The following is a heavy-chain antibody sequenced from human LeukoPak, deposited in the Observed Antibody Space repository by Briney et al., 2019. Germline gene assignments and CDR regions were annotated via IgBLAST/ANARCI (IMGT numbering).Heavy chain of an antibody. CDR3: ARWDCSSTSCYEVGHNWFDP. CDR2: ISAYNGNT. CDR1: GYTFTSYG. J-gene: IGHJ5*02. D-gene: IGHD2-2*01. V-gene: IGHV1-18*01. Sequence: ASVKVSCKASGYTFTSYGISWVRQAPGQGLEWMGWISAYNGNTNYAQKLQGRVTMTTDTSTSTAYMELRSLRSDDTAVYYCARWDCSSTSCYEVGHNWFDPWGQGTLVTVSS.